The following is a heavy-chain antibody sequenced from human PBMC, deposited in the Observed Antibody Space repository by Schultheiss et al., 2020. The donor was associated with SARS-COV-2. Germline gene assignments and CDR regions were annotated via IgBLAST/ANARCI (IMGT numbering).Heavy chain of an antibody. Sequence: SQTLSLTCTVSGGSISSYYWSWIRQPPGKGLEWIGYIYYSGSTNYNPSLKSRVTISVDTSKNQFSLKLSSVTAADTAVYYRARADGDSDYWGHGTLVTVSS. CDR1: GGSISSYY. CDR3: ARADGDSDY. V-gene: IGHV4-59*01. CDR2: IYYSGST. J-gene: IGHJ4*01. D-gene: IGHD4-17*01.